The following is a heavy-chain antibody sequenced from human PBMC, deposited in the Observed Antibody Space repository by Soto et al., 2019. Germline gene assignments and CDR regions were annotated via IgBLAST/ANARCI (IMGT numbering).Heavy chain of an antibody. D-gene: IGHD2-8*01. CDR1: GGSISSSSYY. Sequence: SETLSLTCRVSGGSISSSSYYWGWIRQPPGKGLEWIGSIYYSGSTYYNPSLKSRVTISVDTSKNQFSLKLSSVTAADTAMYFCARLMGTSFDLWGQGTLVTVS. CDR3: ARLMGTSFDL. J-gene: IGHJ4*02. CDR2: IYYSGST. V-gene: IGHV4-39*01.